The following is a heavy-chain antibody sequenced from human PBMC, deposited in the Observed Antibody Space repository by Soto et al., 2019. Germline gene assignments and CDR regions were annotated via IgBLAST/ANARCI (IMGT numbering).Heavy chain of an antibody. J-gene: IGHJ6*02. CDR3: ARDYYDSSGYPMDV. CDR2: IYSGGST. Sequence: GGSLRLSCAASGFTVSSNYMSWVRQAPGKGLEWVSVIYSGGSTYYADSVKGRFTISRDNSKNTLYLQMNSLRAEDTAVYYCARDYYDSSGYPMDVWGQGTTVTVSS. D-gene: IGHD3-22*01. CDR1: GFTVSSNY. V-gene: IGHV3-53*01.